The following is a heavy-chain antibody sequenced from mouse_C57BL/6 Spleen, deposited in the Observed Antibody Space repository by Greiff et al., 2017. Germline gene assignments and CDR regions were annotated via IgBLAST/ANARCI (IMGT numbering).Heavy chain of an antibody. CDR1: GYTFTSYW. CDR3: AREGDYCGSSYVDY. CDR2: IHPNSGST. V-gene: IGHV1-64*01. D-gene: IGHD1-1*01. J-gene: IGHJ2*01. Sequence: VQLQQPGAELVKPGASVKLSCEASGYTFTSYWMHWVKQRPGQGLEWIGMIHPNSGSTNYNEKFKSKATLTVDKSSSTAYMQLSSLTSEDSAVYYCAREGDYCGSSYVDYWGQGTTLTVSS.